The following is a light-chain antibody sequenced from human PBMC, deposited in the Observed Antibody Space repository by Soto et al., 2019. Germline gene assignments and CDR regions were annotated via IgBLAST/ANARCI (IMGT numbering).Light chain of an antibody. CDR1: TSNMGNKY. J-gene: IGLJ2*01. V-gene: IGLV1-51*01. Sequence: QSVFTQPPSVSAAPGQQVTISCSGGTSNMGNKYVSWYQQFPGTAPRLLIYDTTNRPAGIPDRFSGSKSGTSATLGITGLQTGDEAVYYCVAWDTTLSGVLFGGGTKLTVL. CDR2: DTT. CDR3: VAWDTTLSGVL.